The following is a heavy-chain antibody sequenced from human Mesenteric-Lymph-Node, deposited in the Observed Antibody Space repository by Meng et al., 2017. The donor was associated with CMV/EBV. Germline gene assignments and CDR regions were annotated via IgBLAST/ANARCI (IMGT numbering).Heavy chain of an antibody. V-gene: IGHV3-30*03. J-gene: IGHJ6*02. CDR3: AREGALYGMDV. CDR2: ILHDGSNE. D-gene: IGHD1-26*01. CDR1: GFTFNYG. Sequence: GESLKISCAASGFTFNYGMHWVRQAPGRGLEWVAAILHDGSNEYYTDSVKGRFTISRDDSNNRLHLQMNSLRGDDTADYFCAREGALYGMDVWGQGTTVTVSS.